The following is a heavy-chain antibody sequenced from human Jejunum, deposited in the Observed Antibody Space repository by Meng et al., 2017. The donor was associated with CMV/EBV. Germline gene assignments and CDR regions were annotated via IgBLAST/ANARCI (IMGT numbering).Heavy chain of an antibody. D-gene: IGHD1/OR15-1a*01. CDR3: ARDRNSFYFDS. Sequence: YCWTWIRQPPGKELEWIGDVHYAGDEAVFYADSVKGRFTISRDNAKNSLYLQMNSLRAEDTAVYYCARDRNSFYFDSCGQGTLVTVSS. CDR1: YC. J-gene: IGHJ4*02. V-gene: IGHV3-11*01. CDR2: VHYAGDEAV.